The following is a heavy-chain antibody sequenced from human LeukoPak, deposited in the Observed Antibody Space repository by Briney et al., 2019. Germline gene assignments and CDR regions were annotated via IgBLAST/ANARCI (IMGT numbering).Heavy chain of an antibody. CDR1: GFTFSSYA. J-gene: IGHJ3*02. D-gene: IGHD3-22*01. V-gene: IGHV3-23*01. CDR2: ISGSGGST. CDR3: AKPSADSSGYYFALDAFDI. Sequence: PGGXLRLSCAASGFTFSSYAMSWVRQAPGKGLEWVSAISGSGGSTYYADSVKGRFTISRDNYKNTVYMQMNRLRDEDTAVYYCAKPSADSSGYYFALDAFDIWGQGTMVTVSS.